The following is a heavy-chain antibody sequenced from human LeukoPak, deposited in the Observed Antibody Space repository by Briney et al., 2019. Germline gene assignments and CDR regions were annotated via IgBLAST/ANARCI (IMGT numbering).Heavy chain of an antibody. Sequence: ASVKVSCKASGYTFTAYYMHWVRQAPGQGLEWMGWINSNTGGTGYAQKFQDWVTMTRDTSISTVYMELNSLKSDDTAVYYCARWELSGEGRYFDYWGQGTLVTVSS. CDR1: GYTFTAYY. V-gene: IGHV1-2*04. CDR2: INSNTGGT. CDR3: ARWELSGEGRYFDY. D-gene: IGHD1-26*01. J-gene: IGHJ4*02.